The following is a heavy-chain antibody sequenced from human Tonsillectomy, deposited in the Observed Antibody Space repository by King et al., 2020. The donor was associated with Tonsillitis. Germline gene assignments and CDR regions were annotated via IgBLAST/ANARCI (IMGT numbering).Heavy chain of an antibody. J-gene: IGHJ4*02. CDR1: GFTFSSYA. CDR2: ISGSGGST. V-gene: IGHV3-23*04. Sequence: VQLVESGGGLVQPGGSLRLSCAASGFTFSSYAMSWVRQAPGKGLEWVSAISGSGGSTYYADSVKGRFTISRDNSKNTLYLQMNSLRSEDTAVYYCAKGLYYYDSSGYPFDYWGQVTLVTVSS. CDR3: AKGLYYYDSSGYPFDY. D-gene: IGHD3-22*01.